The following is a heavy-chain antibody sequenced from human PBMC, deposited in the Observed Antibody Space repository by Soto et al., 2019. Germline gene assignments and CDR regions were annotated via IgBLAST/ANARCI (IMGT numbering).Heavy chain of an antibody. Sequence: GGSLRLSCATPGFIFSSYAMTWVRQGPGKGLEWVSGISGNGGTTYYADSVKGRFIISRDNSKNTLFLQMNSLRAEDSAIYYCAKRFAYSSGLDGFDIWGQGTMVTVSS. J-gene: IGHJ3*02. D-gene: IGHD6-19*01. CDR2: ISGNGGTT. V-gene: IGHV3-23*01. CDR3: AKRFAYSSGLDGFDI. CDR1: GFIFSSYA.